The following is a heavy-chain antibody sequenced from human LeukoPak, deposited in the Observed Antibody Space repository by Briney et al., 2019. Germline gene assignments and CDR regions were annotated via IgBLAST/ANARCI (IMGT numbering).Heavy chain of an antibody. CDR2: IYYSGST. D-gene: IGHD2-2*02. CDR3: ARGYCSSTSCYRLYYFDY. CDR1: GGSISSSSYY. Sequence: KTSETLSLTCTVSGGSISSSSYYWGWIRQPPGKGLEWIGSIYYSGSTYYNPSLKSRVTISVDTSKNQFSLKLSSVTAADTAVYYCARGYCSSTSCYRLYYFDYWGQGTLVTVSS. J-gene: IGHJ4*02. V-gene: IGHV4-39*01.